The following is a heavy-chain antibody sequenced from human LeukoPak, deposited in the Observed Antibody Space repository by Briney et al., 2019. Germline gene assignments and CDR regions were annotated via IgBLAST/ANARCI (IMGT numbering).Heavy chain of an antibody. J-gene: IGHJ4*02. CDR2: IYADFDNT. Sequence: GGSLRLSCAASGFTVSGDYMSWVRQAPGKGLEWVSVIYADFDNTDYADSVKGRFTISRVNSKNTLYLQMNSLRVDDTATYYCARALNRHIGAFEYWGQGALVTVSS. CDR3: ARALNRHIGAFEY. V-gene: IGHV3-53*01. D-gene: IGHD4/OR15-4a*01. CDR1: GFTVSGDY.